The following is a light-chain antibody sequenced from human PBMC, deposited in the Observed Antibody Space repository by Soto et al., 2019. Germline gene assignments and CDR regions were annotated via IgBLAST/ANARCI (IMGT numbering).Light chain of an antibody. V-gene: IGLV4-69*01. J-gene: IGLJ3*02. CDR1: SGHTTYA. Sequence: QPVLTQSPSASASLGASVKLTCTLSSGHTTYAIAWHQQQPEKGPRYLMKLNSDGSHGKGDGIPDRFSGSSSGAERYLTISSLQSEDEADYYCQTWGTGIHGNWVFGGGTQLTVL. CDR3: QTWGTGIHGNWV. CDR2: LNSDGSH.